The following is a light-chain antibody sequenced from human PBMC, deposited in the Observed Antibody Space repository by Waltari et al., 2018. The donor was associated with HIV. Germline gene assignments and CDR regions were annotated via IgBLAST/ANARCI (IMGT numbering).Light chain of an antibody. J-gene: IGKJ2*01. Sequence: DIVMTQSPDSLAVFSGVMATLKCKFRLSVLYSSNNKNYLAWYQQKPGQPPKLLIYWASTRESGVPDRFSGSGSGTDFTLTISSLQAEDVAVYYCQQYYSTPYTFGQGTKLEIK. CDR3: QQYYSTPYT. CDR2: WAS. CDR1: LSVLYSSNNKNY. V-gene: IGKV4-1*01.